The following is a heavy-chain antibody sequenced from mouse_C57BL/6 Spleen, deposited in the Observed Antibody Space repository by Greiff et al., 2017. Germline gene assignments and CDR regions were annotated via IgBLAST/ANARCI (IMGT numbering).Heavy chain of an antibody. Sequence: EVMLVESGGDLVKPGGSLKLSCAASGFTFSSYGMSWVRQTPDKRLEWVATISSGGSYTYYPDSVKGRFTISRDNAKNTLYLQMSSLKSEDTAMYYCARQAWDWYYFDYWGQGTTLTVSS. J-gene: IGHJ2*01. CDR2: ISSGGSYT. CDR3: ARQAWDWYYFDY. V-gene: IGHV5-6*01. D-gene: IGHD4-1*01. CDR1: GFTFSSYG.